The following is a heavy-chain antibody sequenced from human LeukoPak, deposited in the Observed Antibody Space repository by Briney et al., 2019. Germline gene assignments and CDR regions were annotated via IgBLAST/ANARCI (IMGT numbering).Heavy chain of an antibody. CDR2: FSSITTSVI. V-gene: IGHV3-48*01. CDR3: ARGRGQLDY. CDR1: GFTFSSYS. Sequence: PGGSLRLSCAASGFTFSSYSMNWVRQAPGKGLEWISYFSSITTSVIRYADSVEGRLTISRDNAKNFLHLQMNSLRTEDTALYYCARGRGQLDYWGQGTLVTVSS. J-gene: IGHJ4*02. D-gene: IGHD3-16*01.